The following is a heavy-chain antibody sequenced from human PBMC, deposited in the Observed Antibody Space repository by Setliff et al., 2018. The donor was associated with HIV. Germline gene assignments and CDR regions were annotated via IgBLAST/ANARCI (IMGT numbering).Heavy chain of an antibody. J-gene: IGHJ5*02. V-gene: IGHV4-39*07. CDR1: GGSISNYY. D-gene: IGHD3-3*01. Sequence: PSETLSLTCTVSGGSISNYYWGWIRQPPGKGLEWIGSFYYSGNTYYNPSLNSRVTISVDTSKNQFSLEFSSVTAADTAKYYCARAKTIGVSAVFFDPWGQGRPVTVSS. CDR2: FYYSGNT. CDR3: ARAKTIGVSAVFFDP.